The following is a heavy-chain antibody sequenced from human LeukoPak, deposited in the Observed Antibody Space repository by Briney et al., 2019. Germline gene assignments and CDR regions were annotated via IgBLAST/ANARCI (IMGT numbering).Heavy chain of an antibody. V-gene: IGHV4-38-2*02. CDR2: IYHSGST. D-gene: IGHD2-15*01. Sequence: SETLSLTCTVSGYSISSGYYWGWIRQPPGKGLEWIGSIYHSGSTYYNPSLKSRVTISVDTSKNQFPLKLSSVTAADTAVYYCARVVVVVALNWFDPWGQGTLVTVSS. CDR3: ARVVVVVALNWFDP. CDR1: GYSISSGYY. J-gene: IGHJ5*02.